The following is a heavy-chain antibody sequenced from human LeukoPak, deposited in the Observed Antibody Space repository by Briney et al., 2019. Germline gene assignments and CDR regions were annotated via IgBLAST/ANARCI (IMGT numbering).Heavy chain of an antibody. Sequence: ASVKVSCKASGYTFTGYYMHWVRQAPGQGLEWMGWINPNSGGTYYAQKFQGRVTMTRDTSISTAYMELSRLRSDDTAVYYCARDGLAVAGNDYWGQGTLVTVSS. V-gene: IGHV1-2*02. CDR1: GYTFTGYY. D-gene: IGHD6-19*01. J-gene: IGHJ4*02. CDR2: INPNSGGT. CDR3: ARDGLAVAGNDY.